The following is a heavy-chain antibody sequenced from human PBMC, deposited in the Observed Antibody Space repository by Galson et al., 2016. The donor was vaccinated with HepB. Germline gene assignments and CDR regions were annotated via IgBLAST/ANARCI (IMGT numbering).Heavy chain of an antibody. V-gene: IGHV2-5*02. D-gene: IGHD3-16*02. CDR1: GFSISTDGVS. Sequence: PALVKPTQTLMLTCTFSGFSISTDGVSVGWIRQPPGKALEWLALIYWDDDKRYSPSLESRLTITKDTSKNHVVLTMTNMNPVDTATYYCAHQSYDYVWGSYRYNYFDSWGQGAVVTVSS. CDR2: IYWDDDK. CDR3: AHQSYDYVWGSYRYNYFDS. J-gene: IGHJ4*02.